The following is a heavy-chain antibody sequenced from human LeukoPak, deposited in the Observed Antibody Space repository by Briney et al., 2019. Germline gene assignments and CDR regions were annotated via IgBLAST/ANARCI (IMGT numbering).Heavy chain of an antibody. V-gene: IGHV3-74*01. CDR1: GFTFSGYW. D-gene: IGHD2/OR15-2a*01. Sequence: GGSLRLSCAASGFTFSGYWMHWVRHAPGKGLVWVSRINTDGSSTSYADSVKGRFTISRDNAKNTLYLQMNSLRAEDTAVYYCARESSQNIVADYWGQGTLVTVSS. CDR3: ARESSQNIVADY. J-gene: IGHJ4*02. CDR2: INTDGSST.